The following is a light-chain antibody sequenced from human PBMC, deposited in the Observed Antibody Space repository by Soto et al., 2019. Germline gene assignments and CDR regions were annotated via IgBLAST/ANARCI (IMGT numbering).Light chain of an antibody. CDR1: LSLLHSSGYNY. V-gene: IGKV2-28*01. J-gene: IGKJ4*01. CDR3: MQALQSPFI. CDR2: LGS. Sequence: DIVMTQSPLSLPVTPGEPASISCRSSLSLLHSSGYNYLDWYLQKPGQSPQLLIYLGSNRASVGPERVSGSGSGTDFTLKIRSVEAEDVGDYYCMQALQSPFIFGGRTKVQIK.